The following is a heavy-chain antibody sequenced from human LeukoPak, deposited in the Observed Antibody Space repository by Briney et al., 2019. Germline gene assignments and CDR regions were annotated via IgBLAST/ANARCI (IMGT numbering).Heavy chain of an antibody. Sequence: GGSLRLSCAASGFTFSSYAMSWVRQAPGKGLEWVASIKQDGSEKYYVDSVTGRFTISRDNAKNSLYPQMNSLRAEDTAVYYCVRDRRYSSSWYPYWGQGTLVTVSS. V-gene: IGHV3-7*01. CDR1: GFTFSSYA. CDR2: IKQDGSEK. CDR3: VRDRRYSSSWYPY. J-gene: IGHJ4*02. D-gene: IGHD6-13*01.